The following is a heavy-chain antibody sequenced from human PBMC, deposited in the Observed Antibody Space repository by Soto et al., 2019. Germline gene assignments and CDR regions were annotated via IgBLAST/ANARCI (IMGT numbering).Heavy chain of an antibody. D-gene: IGHD6-19*01. Sequence: EVHLVESGGGLVKPGESLRLSCAASGFTFSDAWMNWVSQAPGKGLEWVGRIKSKTDGETTEYAAPVKGKITISRDDSKNSLYLQMKSLQTEDTAVYYFTTESLARIPRWGQVTLVTVSS. J-gene: IGHJ4*02. V-gene: IGHV3-15*07. CDR3: TTESLARIPR. CDR2: IKSKTDGETT. CDR1: GFTFSDAW.